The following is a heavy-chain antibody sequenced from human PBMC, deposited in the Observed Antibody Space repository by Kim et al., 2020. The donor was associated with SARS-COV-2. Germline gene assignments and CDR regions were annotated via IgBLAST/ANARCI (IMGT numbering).Heavy chain of an antibody. Sequence: KVQGRVTITRDTSASTAYMELSSLRSEDTAVYYCASTLWFGELFNYGMDVWGQGTTVTVSS. V-gene: IGHV1-3*01. J-gene: IGHJ6*02. CDR3: ASTLWFGELFNYGMDV. D-gene: IGHD3-10*01.